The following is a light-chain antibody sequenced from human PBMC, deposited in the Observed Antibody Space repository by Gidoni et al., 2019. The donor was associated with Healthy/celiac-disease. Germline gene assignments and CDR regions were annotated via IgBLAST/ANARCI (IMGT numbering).Light chain of an antibody. CDR3: QQSYSTPGVT. CDR2: AAS. Sequence: DIQMTHSPSSLSASVGDRVTITCRASQSISSYLNWYQQKPGKAPKLLIYAASSLQSGVPSRFSGSGSGTDFTLTISSLQPEDFATYYCQQSYSTPGVTFGGXTKVEIK. CDR1: QSISSY. V-gene: IGKV1-39*01. J-gene: IGKJ4*01.